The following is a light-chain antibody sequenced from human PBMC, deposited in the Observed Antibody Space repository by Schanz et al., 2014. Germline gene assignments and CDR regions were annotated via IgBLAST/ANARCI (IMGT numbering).Light chain of an antibody. CDR2: DVS. V-gene: IGLV2-14*02. CDR3: SSYTSSSNWV. CDR1: SSDLGSYNL. Sequence: QSALTQPASVSGSPGQSITISCTGTSSDLGSYNLVSWFQQHPGKAPKLLIFDVSNRPSGVSNRFSGSKSGNTASLTISGLQAEDEADYYCSSYTSSSNWVFGGGTKVTVL. J-gene: IGLJ3*02.